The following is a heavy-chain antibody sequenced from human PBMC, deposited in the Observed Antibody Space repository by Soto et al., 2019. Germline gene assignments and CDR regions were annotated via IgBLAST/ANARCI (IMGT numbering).Heavy chain of an antibody. CDR3: ARSTDDLDAFDI. D-gene: IGHD3-3*01. CDR1: GFTFSSYS. V-gene: IGHV3-21*01. Sequence: GGSLRLSCAASGFTFSSYSMNWVRQAPGKGLEWVSSISSSSSYIYYADSVKGRFTISRDNAKNSLYLQMNSLRAEDTAVYYCARSTDDLDAFDIWGQGTMVTVSS. CDR2: ISSSSSYI. J-gene: IGHJ3*02.